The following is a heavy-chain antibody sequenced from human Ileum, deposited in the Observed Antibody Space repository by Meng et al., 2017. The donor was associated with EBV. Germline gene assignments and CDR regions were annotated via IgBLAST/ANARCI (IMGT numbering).Heavy chain of an antibody. Sequence: QVQLQQWGAGLLKPSETLSITCADYGGSFRGNYWSWIRQSPGKRLEWIGEINESGSTNYNPSLKSRVTILMDTSKNQFSLKLTSVTAADAAVYYCRNAFCSAAAGCSDYWGQGTLVTVFS. J-gene: IGHJ4*02. V-gene: IGHV4-34*01. CDR3: RNAFCSAAAGCSDY. CDR1: GGSFRGNY. CDR2: INESGST. D-gene: IGHD3-3*01.